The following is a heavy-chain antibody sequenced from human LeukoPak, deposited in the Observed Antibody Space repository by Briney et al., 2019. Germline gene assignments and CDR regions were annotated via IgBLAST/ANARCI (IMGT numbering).Heavy chain of an antibody. V-gene: IGHV3-48*03. Sequence: GRSLRLSCAAYGFTFRSYEMNWVRQAPGRGLEWVSYISGGGDTTHYADSVKGRFTISRDNAKNSLYLQMNSLRDEDTAVYYCARSADYWGQGTLVTVSS. CDR2: ISGGGDTT. CDR1: GFTFRSYE. J-gene: IGHJ4*02. CDR3: ARSADY.